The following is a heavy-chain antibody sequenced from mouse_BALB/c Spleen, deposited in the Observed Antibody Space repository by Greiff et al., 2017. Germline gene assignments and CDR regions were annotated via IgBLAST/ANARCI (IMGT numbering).Heavy chain of an antibody. CDR1: GYTFTDYA. CDR3: ARGYYGYDPYAMDY. J-gene: IGHJ4*01. D-gene: IGHD2-2*01. Sequence: VQLQQSGAELVRPGVSVKISCKGSGYTFTDYAMHWVKQSHAKSLEWIGVISTYYGDASYNQKFKGKATMTVDKSSSTAYMELARLTSEDSAIYYCARGYYGYDPYAMDYWGQGTSVTVSS. V-gene: IGHV1S137*01. CDR2: ISTYYGDA.